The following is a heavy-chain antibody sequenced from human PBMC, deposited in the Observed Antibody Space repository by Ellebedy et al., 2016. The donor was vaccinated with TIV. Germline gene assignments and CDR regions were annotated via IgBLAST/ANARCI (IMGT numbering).Heavy chain of an antibody. D-gene: IGHD1-1*01. CDR3: ARETFNDVDLKLWGVFDV. V-gene: IGHV3-66*01. J-gene: IGHJ3*01. Sequence: GESLKISCAASELAVGSNYMSWVRQAPGKGLEWVSVIFIDNTTYYADSVKGRFTISRDTSKNTLYIQMNSLRAEDTAVYYCARETFNDVDLKLWGVFDVWGQGTVVTVSS. CDR2: IFIDNTT. CDR1: ELAVGSNY.